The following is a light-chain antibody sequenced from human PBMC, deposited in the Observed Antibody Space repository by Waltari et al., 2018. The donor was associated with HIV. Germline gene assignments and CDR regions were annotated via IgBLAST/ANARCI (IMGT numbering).Light chain of an antibody. CDR2: EVT. V-gene: IGLV2-8*01. J-gene: IGLJ2*01. Sequence: QSALTQPPSASGSPGQSVTISCTGTSSDIGGYNYVSWYQQHPGKAPKLIMTEVTKRPSGVPDRFSGSKSGNTASLTVSGLQAEDEDHYYCSSYAPTNNFYVLFGGGTALTVL. CDR1: SSDIGGYNY. CDR3: SSYAPTNNFYVL.